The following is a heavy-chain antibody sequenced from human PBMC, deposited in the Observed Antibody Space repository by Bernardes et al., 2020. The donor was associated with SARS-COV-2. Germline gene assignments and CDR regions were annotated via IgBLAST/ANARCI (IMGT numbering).Heavy chain of an antibody. CDR2: INHSGST. V-gene: IGHV4-34*01. Sequence: SETLSLTCAVYGGSFSGYYWSWIRQPPGKGLEWIWEINHSGSTNYNPSLKSRVTISVDTSKNQFSLKLSSVTAADTAVYYCARGVRFLEWKKTYYYYYMDVWGKGTTVTVSS. CDR3: ARGVRFLEWKKTYYYYYMDV. D-gene: IGHD3-3*01. CDR1: GGSFSGYY. J-gene: IGHJ6*03.